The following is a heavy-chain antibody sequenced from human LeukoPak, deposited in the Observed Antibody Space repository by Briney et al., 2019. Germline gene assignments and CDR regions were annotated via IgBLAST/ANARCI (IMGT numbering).Heavy chain of an antibody. D-gene: IGHD5-12*01. CDR2: IGTAGDT. Sequence: GGSLRLSCAASGFTFSSYDMHWVRQATGKGLEWVSAIGTAGDTYYPGSVKGRFTISRDNSKNTLYLQMNSLRAEDTAVYYCAKDGGPYSGYDLYYYYMDVWGKGTTVTVSS. J-gene: IGHJ6*03. V-gene: IGHV3-13*01. CDR1: GFTFSSYD. CDR3: AKDGGPYSGYDLYYYYMDV.